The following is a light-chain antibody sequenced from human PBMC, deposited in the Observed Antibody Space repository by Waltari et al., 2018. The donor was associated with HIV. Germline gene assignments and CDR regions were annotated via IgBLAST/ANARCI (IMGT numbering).Light chain of an antibody. J-gene: IGLJ3*02. CDR1: RSNIGNNY. CDR2: DNN. V-gene: IGLV1-51*01. CDR3: GTWDSSLSALV. Sequence: QSVLTQPPSVSAAPGQKVTISCPGSRSNIGNNYVSWYQQLPGTAPKLLIYDNNKRPSGIPDRFSGSKSGTSATLGITGLQTGDEADYYCGTWDSSLSALVFGGGTKLTVL.